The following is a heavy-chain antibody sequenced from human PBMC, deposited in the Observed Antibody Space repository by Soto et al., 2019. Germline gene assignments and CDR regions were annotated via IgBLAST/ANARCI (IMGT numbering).Heavy chain of an antibody. J-gene: IGHJ4*02. V-gene: IGHV3-23*01. CDR1: GFTFSSYA. Sequence: GGSLRLSCAASGFTFSSYAMSWIRQAPGKGLEWVSAISGSGGSTYYADSVKGRFTISRDNSKNTLYLQMNSLRAEDTAVYYCAKANYLGKQWLAPFDYWGQGTLVTVSS. CDR2: ISGSGGST. CDR3: AKANYLGKQWLAPFDY. D-gene: IGHD6-19*01.